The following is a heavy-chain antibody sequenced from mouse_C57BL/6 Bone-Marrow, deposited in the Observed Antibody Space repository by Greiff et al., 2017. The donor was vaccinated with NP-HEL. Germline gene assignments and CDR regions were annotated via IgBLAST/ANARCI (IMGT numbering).Heavy chain of an antibody. J-gene: IGHJ1*03. CDR3: AREGTERFPYWYFDV. D-gene: IGHD1-1*01. CDR1: GYTFTSYW. Sequence: QVQLQQPGAELVKPGASVKMSCKASGYTFTSYWITWVKQRPGQGLEWIGDIYPGSGSTNYNEKFKSKATLTVDTSSSTAYMQLSILTSEDSAVYYCAREGTERFPYWYFDVWGTGTTVTVPS. V-gene: IGHV1-55*01. CDR2: IYPGSGST.